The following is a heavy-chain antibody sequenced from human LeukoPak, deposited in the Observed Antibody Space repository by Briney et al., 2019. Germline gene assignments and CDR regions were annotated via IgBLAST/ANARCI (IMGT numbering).Heavy chain of an antibody. CDR2: ISADGIDK. J-gene: IGHJ4*02. CDR1: GFSFSNYG. CDR3: AKDKGREGDY. D-gene: IGHD1-26*01. V-gene: IGHV3-30*18. Sequence: GGSLRLSCAASGFSFSNYGMHWVRQAPAKGLDWVAVISADGIDKYYADSVKGRFTIARDNSKNTLYLQMNSLRAEDTAVYYCAKDKGREGDYWGQGTLVTVPS.